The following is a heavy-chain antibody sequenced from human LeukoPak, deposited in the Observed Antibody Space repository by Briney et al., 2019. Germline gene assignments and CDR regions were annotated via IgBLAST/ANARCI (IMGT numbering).Heavy chain of an antibody. D-gene: IGHD3-22*01. CDR1: GYTFTGHY. CDR2: INLNKGGT. J-gene: IGHJ4*02. CDR3: AATALLDYYDRTGYHY. Sequence: ASVKVSCKTSGYTFTGHYVHSGRQAPVQGRERMGWINLNKGGTNFAQNFQDRVTMTRDTSIGAAHMELSRPRFDDTAVYYCAATALLDYYDRTGYHYWGQGSLVTVCS. V-gene: IGHV1-2*02.